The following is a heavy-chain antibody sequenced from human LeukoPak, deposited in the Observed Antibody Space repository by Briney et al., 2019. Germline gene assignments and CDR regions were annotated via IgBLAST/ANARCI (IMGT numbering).Heavy chain of an antibody. Sequence: GGSLRLSCAASGFTFDDYAMHWVRQAPGKGLEWVSGISWNSGSIGYADSVKGRFTISRDNAKNSLYLQMNSLRAEDMALYYCAKGRPRYCSSTSCYDGASDIWGQGTMVTVSS. CDR3: AKGRPRYCSSTSCYDGASDI. V-gene: IGHV3-9*03. J-gene: IGHJ3*02. D-gene: IGHD2-2*01. CDR1: GFTFDDYA. CDR2: ISWNSGSI.